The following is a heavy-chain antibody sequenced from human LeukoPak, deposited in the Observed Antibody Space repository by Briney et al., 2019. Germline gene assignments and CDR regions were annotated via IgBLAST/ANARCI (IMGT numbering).Heavy chain of an antibody. V-gene: IGHV4-61*02. Sequence: PSETLSLTCTVSGGSISSGSYYWSWLRQPAGKGLEWIGRIYTSGSTNYNPSLKSRVTISVDTSKNQFSLKLSSVTAADTAVYYCARGTTGTGWVGTLYYFDYWGQGTLVTVSS. CDR3: ARGTTGTGWVGTLYYFDY. CDR2: IYTSGST. D-gene: IGHD6-19*01. CDR1: GGSISSGSYY. J-gene: IGHJ4*02.